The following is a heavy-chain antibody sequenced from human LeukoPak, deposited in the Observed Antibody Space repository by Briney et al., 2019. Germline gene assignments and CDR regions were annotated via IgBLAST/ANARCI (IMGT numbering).Heavy chain of an antibody. D-gene: IGHD4-17*01. V-gene: IGHV3-66*01. Sequence: PGGSLRLSCAASGFSVTNNYMSWVRQAPGKGLEWVSVIYSGGSTYYADSVKGRFTISRDNSKNTLYLQLNNLRAEDTAVYYCAKSPLTVTTDYYYGMDVWGQGTTVTVSS. CDR3: AKSPLTVTTDYYYGMDV. CDR1: GFSVTNNY. J-gene: IGHJ6*02. CDR2: IYSGGST.